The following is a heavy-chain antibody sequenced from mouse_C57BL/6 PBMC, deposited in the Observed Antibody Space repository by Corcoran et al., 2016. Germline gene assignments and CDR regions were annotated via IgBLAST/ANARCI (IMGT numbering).Heavy chain of an antibody. V-gene: IGHV1-76*01. CDR1: GYTFTDYY. CDR2: IYPGSGNT. J-gene: IGHJ3*01. D-gene: IGHD1-1*01. CDR3: ARSALATPFAY. Sequence: QVQLKQSGAELVRPGASVKLSCKASGYTFTDYYINWVKQRPGQGLEWIARIYPGSGNTYYNEKFKGKATLTAEKSSSTAYMQLSSLTSEDSAVYFCARSALATPFAYWGQGTLVTVSA.